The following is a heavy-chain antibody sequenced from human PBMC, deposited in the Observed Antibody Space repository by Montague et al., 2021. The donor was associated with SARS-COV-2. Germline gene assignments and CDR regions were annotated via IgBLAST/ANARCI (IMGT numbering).Heavy chain of an antibody. CDR1: GFSFSDYA. CDR3: AKDRKDYRTGLTLWGFDY. Sequence: SLRLSFAATGFSFSDYAMNWVRQAPGKGLEWVSVFYGGGGGAHYADSVEGRFTISRDDSKSTLYLQMNSLRAEDTAVYYCAKDRKDYRTGLTLWGFDYWGQGTLVTVSS. D-gene: IGHD3/OR15-3a*01. J-gene: IGHJ4*02. CDR2: FYGGGGGA. V-gene: IGHV3-23*03.